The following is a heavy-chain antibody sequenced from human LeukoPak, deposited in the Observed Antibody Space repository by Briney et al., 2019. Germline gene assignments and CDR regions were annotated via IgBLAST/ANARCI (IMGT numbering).Heavy chain of an antibody. CDR1: GYTFTGYY. CDR2: INPNSGGT. Sequence: GASVKVSCKASGYTFTGYYMHWVRQAPGQGLEWMGWINPNSGGTNYAQKFQGRVTMTRDTSISTAYMELSRLRSDGTAVYYCARVLIREWPSGVSFGELFELGETSRTLGYWGQGTLVTVSS. D-gene: IGHD3-10*01. J-gene: IGHJ4*02. V-gene: IGHV1-2*02. CDR3: ARVLIREWPSGVSFGELFELGETSRTLGY.